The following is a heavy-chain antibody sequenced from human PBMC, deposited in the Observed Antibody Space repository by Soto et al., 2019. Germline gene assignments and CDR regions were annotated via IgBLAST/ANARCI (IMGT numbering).Heavy chain of an antibody. D-gene: IGHD2-2*01. J-gene: IGHJ5*02. CDR3: ARQGQPLLVKNWFDP. V-gene: IGHV4-39*01. Sequence: SETLSLTCTVSGDSIISSGYYWGWIRKPAGKGLEWIGRIYYSGNNYQYPSLKRRLTMSVDMSRNQFSLRLTSVTAAYTAVYYCARQGQPLLVKNWFDPWGQGTPVTVSS. CDR1: GDSIISSGYY. CDR2: IYYSGNN.